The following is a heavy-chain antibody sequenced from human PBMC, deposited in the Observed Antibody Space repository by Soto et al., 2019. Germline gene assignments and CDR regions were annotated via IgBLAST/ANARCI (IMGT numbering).Heavy chain of an antibody. CDR2: IYYSGST. CDR3: ARVGGQQLVRGYYYYGMDV. Sequence: SETLSLTCTVSGGSISSYDWSWIRQPPGKGLEWIGYIYYSGSTNYNPSLKSRVTISVDTSKNQFSLKLSSVTAADTAVYYCARVGGQQLVRGYYYYGMDVWGQGTTVTVSS. V-gene: IGHV4-59*01. CDR1: GGSISSYD. D-gene: IGHD6-13*01. J-gene: IGHJ6*02.